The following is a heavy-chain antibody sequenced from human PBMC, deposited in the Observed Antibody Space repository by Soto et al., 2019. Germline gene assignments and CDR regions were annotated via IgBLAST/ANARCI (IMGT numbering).Heavy chain of an antibody. D-gene: IGHD3-16*01. V-gene: IGHV4-31*03. CDR3: AREGGDGIDY. Sequence: SETLSLTCTVSGGSIRSGSHYWSWIRQHPGKGLEWIGYIYYSGSTYYNPSLKSRITISISTSKNQFSLKLTSVTAADTAVYYCAREGGDGIDYWGQGTLVTVYS. CDR2: IYYSGST. J-gene: IGHJ4*02. CDR1: GGSIRSGSHY.